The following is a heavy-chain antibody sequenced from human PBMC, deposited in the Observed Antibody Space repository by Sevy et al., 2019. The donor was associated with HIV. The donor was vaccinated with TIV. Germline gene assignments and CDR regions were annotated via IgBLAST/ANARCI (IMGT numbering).Heavy chain of an antibody. CDR1: GFTFSSYG. CDR3: AKDRATSYSGSYGIDY. J-gene: IGHJ4*02. D-gene: IGHD1-26*01. Sequence: GGSLRLSCAASGFTFSSYGMHWVRQAPGKGLEWVVFIRYDGSNKYYADSVKGRFTISRDNSKNTLYLQMNSLRAEDTAVYYCAKDRATSYSGSYGIDYWGQGTLVTVSS. V-gene: IGHV3-30*02. CDR2: IRYDGSNK.